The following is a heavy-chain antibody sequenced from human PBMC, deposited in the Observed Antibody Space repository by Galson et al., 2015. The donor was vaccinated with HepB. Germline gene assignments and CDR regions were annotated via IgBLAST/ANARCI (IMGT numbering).Heavy chain of an antibody. J-gene: IGHJ4*02. D-gene: IGHD3-9*01. CDR2: IKSKTDGGTT. CDR1: GFTFSNAW. Sequence: SLRLSCAASGFTFSNAWMSWVRQAPGKGLEWVGRIKSKTDGGTTDYAAPVKGRFTISRDDSKNTLYLQMNSLKTEDTAVYYCTTDSGAYDILTGYSVWGQGTLVTVSS. CDR3: TTDSGAYDILTGYSV. V-gene: IGHV3-15*01.